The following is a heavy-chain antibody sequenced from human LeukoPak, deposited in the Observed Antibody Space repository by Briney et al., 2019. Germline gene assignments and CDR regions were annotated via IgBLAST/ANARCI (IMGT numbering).Heavy chain of an antibody. D-gene: IGHD5-18*01. V-gene: IGHV3-11*04. Sequence: GGPLSLSCAASGFTFSDYYRSWIRQAPGKGLEWVSYISSSGSTIYSPASLKGRFTISRDNAKNSLYLQMNSLRAEDTAVYYCARDRAAMVIDYWGQGTLVTVSS. J-gene: IGHJ4*02. CDR2: ISSSGSTI. CDR1: GFTFSDYY. CDR3: ARDRAAMVIDY.